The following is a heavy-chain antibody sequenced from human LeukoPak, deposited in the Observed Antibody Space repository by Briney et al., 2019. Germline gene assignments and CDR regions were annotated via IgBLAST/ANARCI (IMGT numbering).Heavy chain of an antibody. V-gene: IGHV3-30*02. CDR3: AKLVGYCSGGSCYG. J-gene: IGHJ4*02. D-gene: IGHD2-15*01. CDR1: GFTFSSYG. CDR2: IRYDGSNK. Sequence: GGSLRLSCAASGFTFSSYGMHWVRQAPGKGLEWVAFIRYDGSNKYYADSVKGRFTISRDNSKNTLYLQMNSLRAEDTAVYYCAKLVGYCSGGSCYGWGQGTLVTVSS.